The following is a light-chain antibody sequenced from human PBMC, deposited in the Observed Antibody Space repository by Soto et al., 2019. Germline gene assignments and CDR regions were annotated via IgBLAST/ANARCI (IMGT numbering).Light chain of an antibody. CDR2: DAF. J-gene: IGLJ2*01. V-gene: IGLV7-46*01. CDR3: LLSYNDVRI. CDR1: TGAVTSGHY. Sequence: QAVVTQEPSLTVSPGGTVTLTCGSNTGAVTSGHYPYWFHQKPGQAPKTLIYDAFYKHSWTPARFSGTLLGGKAALTLSGAQPDDEADYYCLLSYNDVRIFGGGTQLTVL.